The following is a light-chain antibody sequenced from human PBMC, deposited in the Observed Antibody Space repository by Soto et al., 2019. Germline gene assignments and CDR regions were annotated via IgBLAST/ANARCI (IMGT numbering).Light chain of an antibody. CDR3: QQSYNIQALP. J-gene: IGKJ4*01. CDR2: GAA. Sequence: DIQMTQSPSSLSASLGDRVAITCRASQNIRNYLNWYQQKPGKAPRVLIYGAASLQSGVPSRFSGSGSGTNFSLTINSLQPEDYATYYCQQSYNIQALPFGGGTKVDI. V-gene: IGKV1-39*01. CDR1: QNIRNY.